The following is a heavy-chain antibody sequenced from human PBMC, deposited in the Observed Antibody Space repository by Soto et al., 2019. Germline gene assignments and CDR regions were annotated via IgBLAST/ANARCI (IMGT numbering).Heavy chain of an antibody. D-gene: IGHD2-21*01. CDR1: GYTLTSYY. CDR2: INPSGGST. CDR3: ARGAYGGEFDN. V-gene: IGHV1-46*01. Sequence: QVQLVQSGAEAKKPGASVKVSCKASGYTLTSYYMPWVRQSPGQGLEWMGIINPSGGSTSNAQQFQGRVTMTRDTATSTVYMELSSLRSEDTAVYYCARGAYGGEFDNWGQGTLVTVSS. J-gene: IGHJ4*02.